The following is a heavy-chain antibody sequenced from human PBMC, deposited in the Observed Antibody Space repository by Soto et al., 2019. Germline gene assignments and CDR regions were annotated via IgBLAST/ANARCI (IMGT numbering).Heavy chain of an antibody. J-gene: IGHJ4*02. CDR2: IRGSGGDT. Sequence: EVQLLESGGGLVQPGGSLRLSCAASGFTFSFCAMSWVRQAPGKGLEWVSSIRGSGGDTYYADSVRGRFTISRDNSKNTLYLQMNSLRVGDTAVYYCVKVHSDSYYYFDYWGQGTLVTV. CDR3: VKVHSDSYYYFDY. V-gene: IGHV3-23*01. D-gene: IGHD3-22*01. CDR1: GFTFSFCA.